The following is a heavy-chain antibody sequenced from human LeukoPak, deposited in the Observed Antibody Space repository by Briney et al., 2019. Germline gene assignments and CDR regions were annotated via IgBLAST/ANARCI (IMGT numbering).Heavy chain of an antibody. CDR1: GGSLSGYY. Sequence: SETLSLTCAVYGGSLSGYYWSWIRQPPEKGLEWIGKTNHSGSTNYNPSLKSRVTISVDTSKNQFSLKLSSVTAADTAVYYCAKHYMGSSYNRGLDYWGQGTLVTVSS. V-gene: IGHV4-34*01. D-gene: IGHD3-10*01. CDR3: AKHYMGSSYNRGLDY. CDR2: TNHSGST. J-gene: IGHJ4*02.